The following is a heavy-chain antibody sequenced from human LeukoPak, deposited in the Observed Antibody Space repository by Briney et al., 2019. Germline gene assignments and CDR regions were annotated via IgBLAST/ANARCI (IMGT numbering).Heavy chain of an antibody. CDR2: ISYSGTT. Sequence: SETLSLTCTVAGGSVSSYFWSWIRQPPGKGVEWIGYISYSGTTNYKPSLKSRVTISLDTSKNQFSLKLSSVTAADTAIYYCATTGELLGVQYFDYWGQGTMVTVSS. J-gene: IGHJ4*02. CDR1: GGSVSSYF. V-gene: IGHV4-59*02. D-gene: IGHD1-26*01. CDR3: ATTGELLGVQYFDY.